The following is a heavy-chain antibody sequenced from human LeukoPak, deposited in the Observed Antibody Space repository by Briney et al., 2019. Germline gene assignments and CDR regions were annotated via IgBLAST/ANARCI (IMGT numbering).Heavy chain of an antibody. CDR3: AKDLGSSGWYIDY. Sequence: PGGSLRLSCAASGFTFSSYAMSWVRQAPGKGLEWVSSNSGGSSYYADSVKGRSTISRDNSKNTLYLQMNSLRAEDTAVYYCAKDLGSSGWYIDYWGQGTLVTVSS. CDR2: NSGGSS. CDR1: GFTFSSYA. D-gene: IGHD6-19*01. V-gene: IGHV3-23*01. J-gene: IGHJ4*02.